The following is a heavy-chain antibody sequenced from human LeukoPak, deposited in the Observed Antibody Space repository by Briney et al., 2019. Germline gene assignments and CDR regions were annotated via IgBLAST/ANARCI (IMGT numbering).Heavy chain of an antibody. J-gene: IGHJ6*02. CDR1: GFTFSSYA. Sequence: QAGGSLRLSCAASGFTFSSYAMHWVRQAPGKGLEWVTFISFDGSNKYYADSVKGRFTISRDNSKNTLYLQMSSLRAEDTAVYYCERDQITFSAGYNYGMDVWGQGTTVAVSS. CDR2: ISFDGSNK. CDR3: ERDQITFSAGYNYGMDV. V-gene: IGHV3-30-3*01. D-gene: IGHD3-16*01.